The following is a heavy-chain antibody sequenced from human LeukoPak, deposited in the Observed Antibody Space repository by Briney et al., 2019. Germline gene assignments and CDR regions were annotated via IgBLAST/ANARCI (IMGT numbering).Heavy chain of an antibody. V-gene: IGHV2-5*01. CDR2: SYWKDDK. D-gene: IGHD3-22*01. CDR3: AHRGYYYDSSGYNWFDP. CDR1: GWCVSTRGVG. Sequence: SGPTLVKPPQTLTLTGTFSGWCVSTRGVGVGWMGQPPGKAVEWISLSYWKDDKPYSPPLKRRLTITKDTSKTQVVLTMTNIDPVDTATYYCAHRGYYYDSSGYNWFDPWGQGTLVTVSS. J-gene: IGHJ5*02.